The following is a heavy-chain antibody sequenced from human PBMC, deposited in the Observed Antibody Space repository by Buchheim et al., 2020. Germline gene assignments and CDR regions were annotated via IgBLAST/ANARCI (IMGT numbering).Heavy chain of an antibody. J-gene: IGHJ5*02. CDR3: ARAIGGGNWLDP. Sequence: QVQLQESGPGLVKPSETLSLTCTVSGDSISGSYWSWIRQPPGQGLEWIGYIYYSGSTNYNPSLKSRVTISVDTSKNQFSLNLRYVTAADAAVYYCARAIGGGNWLDPWGQGTL. CDR1: GDSISGSY. CDR2: IYYSGST. D-gene: IGHD2-15*01. V-gene: IGHV4-59*01.